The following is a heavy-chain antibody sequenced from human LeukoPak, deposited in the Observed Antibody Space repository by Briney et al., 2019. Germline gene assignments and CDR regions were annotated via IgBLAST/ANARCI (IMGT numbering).Heavy chain of an antibody. Sequence: PGGSLRLSCAASGFTFSSYGMHWVRQAPGKGLEWVAFIRYDGSNTYYADSVKGRFTICRDNSKNTLYLQMNSLRAEDTAVYYCARRPKDFWSGYYYYYYYYMDVWGKGTTVTVSS. D-gene: IGHD3-3*01. V-gene: IGHV3-30*02. CDR1: GFTFSSYG. J-gene: IGHJ6*03. CDR3: ARRPKDFWSGYYYYYYYYMDV. CDR2: IRYDGSNT.